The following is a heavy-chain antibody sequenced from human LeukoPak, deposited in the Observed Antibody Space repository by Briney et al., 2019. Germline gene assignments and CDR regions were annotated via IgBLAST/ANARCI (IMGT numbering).Heavy chain of an antibody. V-gene: IGHV4-39*01. CDR2: TYYSGSI. CDR1: GGSISSGSYY. D-gene: IGHD3-10*01. J-gene: IGHJ3*02. Sequence: SETLSLTCTVSGGSISSGSYYWGWIRQPPGKGLEWIGSTYYSGSIYYNPSLKSRVTISVDTSKNQFSLKLSSVTAADTAVYYCARLTQNDYYGSGSYYNPDAFDIWGQGTMVTVSS. CDR3: ARLTQNDYYGSGSYYNPDAFDI.